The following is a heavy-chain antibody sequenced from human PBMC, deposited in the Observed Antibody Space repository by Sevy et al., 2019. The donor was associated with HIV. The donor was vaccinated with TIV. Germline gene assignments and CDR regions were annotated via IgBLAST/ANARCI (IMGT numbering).Heavy chain of an antibody. Sequence: SETLSLTCTVSGGSISSGSYYWSWIRQPAGKGLEWIGRIYTSWSTNYDPSLKSRVIMLVDTSKNQFSLKLSSVTAADTAVYYCARDLGYNGLDAFDIWGQGTMVTVSS. J-gene: IGHJ3*02. V-gene: IGHV4-61*02. CDR3: ARDLGYNGLDAFDI. CDR1: GGSISSGSYY. CDR2: IYTSWST. D-gene: IGHD1-1*01.